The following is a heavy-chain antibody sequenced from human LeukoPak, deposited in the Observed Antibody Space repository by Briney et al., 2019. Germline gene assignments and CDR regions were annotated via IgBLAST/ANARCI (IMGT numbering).Heavy chain of an antibody. V-gene: IGHV3-11*04. Sequence: AGGSLRLSCAASGFTFSDYYMSWIRQAPGKGLEWVSYISSSGSTIYYADSVKGRFTISRDNSKNTLYLQMNSLRAEDTAVYYCARDSSGWDYYFDYWGQGTLVTVSS. CDR1: GFTFSDYY. J-gene: IGHJ4*02. CDR2: ISSSGSTI. D-gene: IGHD6-19*01. CDR3: ARDSSGWDYYFDY.